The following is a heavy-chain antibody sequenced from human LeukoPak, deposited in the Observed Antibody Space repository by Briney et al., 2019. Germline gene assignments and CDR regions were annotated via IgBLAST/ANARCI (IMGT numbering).Heavy chain of an antibody. V-gene: IGHV4-59*01. CDR2: IYYTGTT. Sequence: PSETLSLTCTVSGGYISSSYYWSWIRQPPGKGLEWIGYIYYTGTTNYNPSLKSRVTIAVDASKSQFSLNVSSVTAADTAVYYCARGVVVPAAILPGYYGMDVWGKGTTVTVSS. CDR1: GGYISSSYY. D-gene: IGHD2-2*01. CDR3: ARGVVVPAAILPGYYGMDV. J-gene: IGHJ6*04.